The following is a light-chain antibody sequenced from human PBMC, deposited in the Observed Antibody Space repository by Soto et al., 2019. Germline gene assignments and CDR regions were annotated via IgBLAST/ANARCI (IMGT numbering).Light chain of an antibody. CDR3: QQYNNWPPWT. J-gene: IGKJ1*01. CDR1: QSVSST. V-gene: IGKV3-15*01. CDR2: GAS. Sequence: EIVMTQSPATLSVSPGERATLSCMASQSVSSTFAWYQQKPVQAPRLLSYGASTRATGIPARFSGSGSGTEFTLTISSLQSADFAVDYCQQYNNWPPWTFGQGTKVEIK.